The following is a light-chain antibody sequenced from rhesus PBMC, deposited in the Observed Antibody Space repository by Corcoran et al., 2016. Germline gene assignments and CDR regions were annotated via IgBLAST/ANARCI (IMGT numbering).Light chain of an antibody. Sequence: DIQMTQSPPSLSASVGDRVTVTCRASQGINKELSWYQQKPGKAPTLLIYAASSLQTGVSSRFCGSGSWTDFTLTISSLQPADFATYYCQQDYNTPYSFGQGTKVEIK. CDR1: QGINKE. V-gene: IGKV1-94*01. CDR3: QQDYNTPYS. J-gene: IGKJ2*01. CDR2: AAS.